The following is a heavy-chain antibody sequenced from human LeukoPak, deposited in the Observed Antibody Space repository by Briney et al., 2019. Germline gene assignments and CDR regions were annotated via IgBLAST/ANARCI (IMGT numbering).Heavy chain of an antibody. V-gene: IGHV1-69*05. CDR1: GGTFSSYA. CDR3: AIEESSSQYYDFWSGYYP. CDR2: IIPIFGTA. Sequence: ASVRVSCKASGGTFSSYAISWVRQAPGQGLEWMGGIIPIFGTANYAQKFQGRVTITTDESTSTAYTELSSLRSEDTAVYYCAIEESSSQYYDFWSGYYPWGQGTLVTVSS. J-gene: IGHJ5*02. D-gene: IGHD3-3*01.